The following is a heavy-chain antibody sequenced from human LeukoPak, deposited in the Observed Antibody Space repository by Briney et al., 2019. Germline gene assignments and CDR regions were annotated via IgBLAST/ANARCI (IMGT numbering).Heavy chain of an antibody. CDR1: GGSISSYY. D-gene: IGHD6-13*01. Sequence: SETLSLTCTVSGGSISSYYWSWIRQPPGKGLEWVGYIYYSGTTKYNPSLKSRVSISVDTSKNQFSLKLSSVTAADTAVYYCARGVYIAAAQYAYWGQGTLVTVSS. V-gene: IGHV4-59*01. J-gene: IGHJ4*02. CDR2: IYYSGTT. CDR3: ARGVYIAAAQYAY.